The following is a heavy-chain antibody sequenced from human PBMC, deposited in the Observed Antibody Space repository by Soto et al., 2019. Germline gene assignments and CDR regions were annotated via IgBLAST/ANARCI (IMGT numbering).Heavy chain of an antibody. D-gene: IGHD2-21*02. CDR3: ARASYCGGDCYSVLDY. CDR2: ISSSSSYI. J-gene: IGHJ4*01. Sequence: GGSLRLSCAASGFTFSSYSMNWVRQAPGKGLEWVSSISSSSSYIYYADSVKGRFTISRDNAKNSLYLQMNSLRAEDTAVYYCARASYCGGDCYSVLDYWGHGTLVTVSS. V-gene: IGHV3-21*01. CDR1: GFTFSSYS.